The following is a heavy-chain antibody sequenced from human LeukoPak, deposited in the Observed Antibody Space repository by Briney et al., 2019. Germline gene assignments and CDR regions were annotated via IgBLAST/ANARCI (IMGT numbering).Heavy chain of an antibody. CDR3: AKDGGHDSSGYYPGYYYYYMDV. V-gene: IGHV3-30*02. D-gene: IGHD3-22*01. Sequence: PGGSLRLSCAASGFTFSSYGMHWVRQAPGKGLEWVAFIRYDGSNKYYADSVKGRFTISRDNSKNTLYLQMNSLRAEDTAVYYCAKDGGHDSSGYYPGYYYYYMDVWGKGTTVTISS. CDR1: GFTFSSYG. J-gene: IGHJ6*03. CDR2: IRYDGSNK.